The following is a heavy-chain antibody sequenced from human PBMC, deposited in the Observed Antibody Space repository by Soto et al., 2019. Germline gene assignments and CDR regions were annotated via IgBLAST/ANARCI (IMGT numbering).Heavy chain of an antibody. Sequence: GGSLRLSCAASGFTFSSYGMHWVRQAPGKGLEWVAVISYDGSNKYYADSVKGRFTISRDNSKNTLYLQMNSLRAEDTAVYYCAKSANYDILTGSMQGYFDYWGQGTLVTVSS. V-gene: IGHV3-30*18. CDR1: GFTFSSYG. CDR2: ISYDGSNK. CDR3: AKSANYDILTGSMQGYFDY. D-gene: IGHD3-9*01. J-gene: IGHJ4*02.